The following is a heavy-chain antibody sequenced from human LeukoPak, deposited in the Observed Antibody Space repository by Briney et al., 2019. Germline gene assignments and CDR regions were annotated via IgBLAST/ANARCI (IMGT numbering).Heavy chain of an antibody. CDR2: ISSSGGST. CDR3: AKDLVTGSLDY. V-gene: IGHV3-23*01. Sequence: GGSLRLSCAASGFTFSNYAMRWVRQAPGKGLEWVSSISSSGGSTYYADSVRGRFTISRDNSKNTLYLQMNSLRAEDTAIYYCAKDLVTGSLDYWGQGTLVTVSS. J-gene: IGHJ4*02. D-gene: IGHD3-10*01. CDR1: GFTFSNYA.